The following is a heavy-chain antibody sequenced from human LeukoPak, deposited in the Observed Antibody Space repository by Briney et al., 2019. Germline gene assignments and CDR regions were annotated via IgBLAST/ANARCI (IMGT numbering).Heavy chain of an antibody. Sequence: SQTLSLTCTVSGGSISSGDYYWSWIRQPPGKGLEWIGYIYYSGSTYYNPSLKSRVTISVDTSKNQFSLKLSSVTAADTAVYYCAGEKAEITGSSWYEDWFDPWGQGTLVTVSS. D-gene: IGHD6-13*01. CDR3: AGEKAEITGSSWYEDWFDP. J-gene: IGHJ5*02. V-gene: IGHV4-30-4*08. CDR1: GGSISSGDYY. CDR2: IYYSGST.